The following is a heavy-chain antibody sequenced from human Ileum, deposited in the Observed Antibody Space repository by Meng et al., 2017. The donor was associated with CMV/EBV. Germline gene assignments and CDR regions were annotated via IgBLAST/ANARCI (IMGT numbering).Heavy chain of an antibody. Sequence: GGSLRLSCAASGFTFSVAWMSWVRQAPGKGLEWVGRIKTKTDGGTTDYAAPVKGRFTISRDDSKNTLYLQMNSLITEDTAVYFCTTGGYCSSTSCSVPSDFWGQGTMVTVSS. CDR1: GFTFSVAW. V-gene: IGHV3-15*01. D-gene: IGHD2-2*01. J-gene: IGHJ4*02. CDR2: IKTKTDGGTT. CDR3: TTGGYCSSTSCSVPSDF.